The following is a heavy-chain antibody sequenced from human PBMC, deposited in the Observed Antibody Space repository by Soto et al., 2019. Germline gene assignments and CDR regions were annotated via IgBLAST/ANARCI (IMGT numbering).Heavy chain of an antibody. J-gene: IGHJ5*02. CDR1: GFSLSNARMG. CDR2: IFSNDEK. V-gene: IGHV2-26*01. CDR3: ARIGASTQYTWFDP. Sequence: SGPTLVNPTATLTLTCTVSGFSLSNARMGVSWIRQPPGKALEWLAHIFSNDEKSYSTSLKSRLTISTDTSKSQVVLTMTNMDPVDTATYYCARIGASTQYTWFDPWGQGTLVTVSS.